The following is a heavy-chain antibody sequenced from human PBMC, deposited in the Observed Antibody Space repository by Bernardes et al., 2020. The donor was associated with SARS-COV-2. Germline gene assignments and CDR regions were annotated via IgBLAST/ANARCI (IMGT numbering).Heavy chain of an antibody. Sequence: LSLTCTVSGGSFNNYYWTWVRQPPVKGLEWLGNISVSGRTNYNPSLGGRLSLSMDTSRSQFSLKLTSVTTADTAVYYCARGTLLTYWGQGVLVTVSS. D-gene: IGHD2-2*01. CDR2: ISVSGRT. CDR1: GGSFNNYY. CDR3: ARGTLLTY. J-gene: IGHJ4*02. V-gene: IGHV4-59*01.